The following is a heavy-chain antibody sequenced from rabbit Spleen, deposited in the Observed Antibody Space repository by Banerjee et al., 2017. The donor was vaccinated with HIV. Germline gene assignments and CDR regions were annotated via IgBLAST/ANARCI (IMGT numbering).Heavy chain of an antibody. D-gene: IGHD6-1*01. CDR2: IAGSSSDFT. Sequence: LEESGGDLVKPGASLTLTCTASGFSFSSSDYMCWVRQAPGKGLEWISCIAGSSSDFTYSASWAKGRFTISKTSSTTVTLQMTSLTVADTATYFCARGLDNSGDGYDLWGPGTLVTVS. V-gene: IGHV1S40*01. CDR1: GFSFSSSDY. CDR3: ARGLDNSGDGYDL. J-gene: IGHJ4*01.